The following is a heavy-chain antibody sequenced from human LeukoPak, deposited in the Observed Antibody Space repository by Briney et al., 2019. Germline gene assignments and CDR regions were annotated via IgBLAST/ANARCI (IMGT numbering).Heavy chain of an antibody. CDR3: ARVDLLTGYYFFDY. Sequence: ASVKVSCKASGYTFISYGITWVRQAPGQGLEWMGWISAYNGNTDYAQKFQGRVTMTTDTSTSTAYMELRSLGSDETAVYYCARVDLLTGYYFFDYWGQGTLVTVSS. V-gene: IGHV1-18*01. J-gene: IGHJ4*02. CDR1: GYTFISYG. CDR2: ISAYNGNT. D-gene: IGHD3-9*01.